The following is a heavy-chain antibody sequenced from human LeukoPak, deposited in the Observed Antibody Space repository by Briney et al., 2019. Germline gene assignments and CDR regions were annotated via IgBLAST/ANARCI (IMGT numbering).Heavy chain of an antibody. CDR1: GGSISNYY. CDR3: ASGGNDILGAYFPGIYGMDV. V-gene: IGHV4-59*01. CDR2: IYNTEDT. Sequence: SETLSLTCTVSGGSISNYYWSWIRQPPGKGLEWIGYIYNTEDTNYNPSLKSRVTISVDTSKNQFSLNLSSVTAADTAVYFCASGGNDILGAYFPGIYGMDVWGQGTTVTVSS. J-gene: IGHJ6*02. D-gene: IGHD3-9*01.